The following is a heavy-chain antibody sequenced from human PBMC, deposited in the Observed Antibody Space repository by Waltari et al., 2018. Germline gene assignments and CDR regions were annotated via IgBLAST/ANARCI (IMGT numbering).Heavy chain of an antibody. CDR2: IYTSGRT. V-gene: IGHV4-4*07. Sequence: QVQLQESGPGLVKPSETLSLTCTVSGGSISSYYWSWIRQPAGKVLEWIGRIYTSGRTSTNPSLKRRGTMSVDTSKNQFSLKLSSVTAADPSVYYCARCGAAAAYYFDYWGQGTLVTVSS. CDR3: ARCGAAAAYYFDY. J-gene: IGHJ4*02. D-gene: IGHD6-13*01. CDR1: GGSISSYY.